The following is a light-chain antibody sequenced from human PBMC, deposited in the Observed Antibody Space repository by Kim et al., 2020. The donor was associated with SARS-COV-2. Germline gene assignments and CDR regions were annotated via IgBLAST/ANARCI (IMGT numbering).Light chain of an antibody. CDR2: GKN. J-gene: IGLJ2*01. Sequence: SELPQDPAVSVALGQTVRITCQGDSLRSYYASWYQQKPGQAPVLVFYGKNNRPSGIPDRFSGSSSGNTASLTITGAQAEDEADYYCNSRDSSGNHVVFGGGTQRTV. V-gene: IGLV3-19*01. CDR3: NSRDSSGNHVV. CDR1: SLRSYY.